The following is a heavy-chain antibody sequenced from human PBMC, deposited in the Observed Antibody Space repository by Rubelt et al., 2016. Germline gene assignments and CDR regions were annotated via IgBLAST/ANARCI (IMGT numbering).Heavy chain of an antibody. CDR1: GYTFTSYG. V-gene: IGHV1-18*01. D-gene: IGHD6-13*01. CDR3: ARAPRSTAAADY. CDR2: ISAHNGDT. Sequence: QVQLVQSGAEVKKPGASVKVSCKASGYTFTSYGFDWVRQAPGLGLEWMGWISAHNGDTDYAQKVQGRVTLTTDKSTGTATMELRSRRSDDTAVYYCARAPRSTAAADYWGQGTLVTVSS. J-gene: IGHJ4*02.